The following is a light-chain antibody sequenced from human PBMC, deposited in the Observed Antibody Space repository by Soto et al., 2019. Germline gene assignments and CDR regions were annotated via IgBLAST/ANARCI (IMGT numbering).Light chain of an antibody. CDR2: KAS. CDR1: QSISSW. Sequence: DIQMTQSPSTLSASVGDRVTITCRASQSISSWLAWYQQKPGKAPKLPIYKASSLEGGVPTRFSGSGSGKEFTVPISSLQPDDFATYYCQQFYSYSRTFGKGTRVDNK. CDR3: QQFYSYSRT. V-gene: IGKV1-5*03. J-gene: IGKJ1*01.